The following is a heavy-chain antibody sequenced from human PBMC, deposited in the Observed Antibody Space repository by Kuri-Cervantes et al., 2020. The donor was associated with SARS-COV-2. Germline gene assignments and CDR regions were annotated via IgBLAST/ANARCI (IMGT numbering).Heavy chain of an antibody. V-gene: IGHV4-30-4*08. CDR3: ARSYYDFWSGYSPFDY. Sequence: SETLSLTCTVSGGSISSGDYCWSWIRQPPGKGLEWIGYIYYSGSTYYNPSLKSRVTISVDTSKNQFSLKLSSVTAADTAVYYCARSYYDFWSGYSPFDYWGQGTLVTVSS. CDR2: IYYSGST. CDR1: GGSISSGDYC. D-gene: IGHD3-3*01. J-gene: IGHJ4*02.